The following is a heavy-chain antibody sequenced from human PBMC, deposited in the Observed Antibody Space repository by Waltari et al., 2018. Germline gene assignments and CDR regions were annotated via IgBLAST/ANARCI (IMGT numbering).Heavy chain of an antibody. V-gene: IGHV3-15*01. J-gene: IGHJ5*02. CDR2: IKRSSDGGAA. Sequence: EVQLVESGGGLVKPGGSLRLSCAASGFNFFDTWMRGVRQAPGKGLEWVGRIKRSSDGGAAEYAAPVNGRFIISRDDSSSTLYLQMNSLKSEDTAVYYCITDPANAYVRWFDPWGQGTLVTVSS. D-gene: IGHD2-2*01. CDR1: GFNFFDTW. CDR3: ITDPANAYVRWFDP.